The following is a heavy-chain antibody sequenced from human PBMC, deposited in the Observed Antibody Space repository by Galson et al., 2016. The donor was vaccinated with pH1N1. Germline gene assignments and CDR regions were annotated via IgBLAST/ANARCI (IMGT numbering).Heavy chain of an antibody. D-gene: IGHD1-1*01. CDR2: ISYDGHHE. Sequence: SLRLSCAAHGLSVANFGMHWVRQSPGKGLEWVAVISYDGHHEFYADSVKGRFTISRDNAKNSLYLQMNSLRVEDTAVYYCARALWSVHPGTSDHWGQGTLVTVSS. V-gene: IGHV3-30*03. CDR3: ARALWSVHPGTSDH. CDR1: GLSVANFG. J-gene: IGHJ1*01.